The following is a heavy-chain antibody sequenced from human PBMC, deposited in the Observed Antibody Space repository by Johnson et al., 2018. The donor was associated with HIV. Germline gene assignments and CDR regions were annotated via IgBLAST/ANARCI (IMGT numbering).Heavy chain of an antibody. Sequence: MQLVESGGGVVQPGGSLRLSCAASGFTFSSYAMSWVRQAPGKGLEWVSAISGSGGSTYYADSVKGRFTISRDNSRNTMYLQMNSLRAEDTAVFYCARDRKWVGARSGDAFDIWGQGTMVTVSS. V-gene: IGHV3-23*04. D-gene: IGHD2-15*01. CDR2: ISGSGGST. CDR3: ARDRKWVGARSGDAFDI. CDR1: GFTFSSYA. J-gene: IGHJ3*02.